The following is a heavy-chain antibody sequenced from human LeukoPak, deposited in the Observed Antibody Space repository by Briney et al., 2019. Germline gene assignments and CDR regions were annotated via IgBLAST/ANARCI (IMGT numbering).Heavy chain of an antibody. Sequence: SVKGRFTISRDNSKNTLYLQMNSLRAEDTAVYYCAKGESSSSPQYGMDVWGQGTTVTVSS. CDR3: AKGESSSSPQYGMDV. V-gene: IGHV3-30*02. J-gene: IGHJ6*02. D-gene: IGHD6-6*01.